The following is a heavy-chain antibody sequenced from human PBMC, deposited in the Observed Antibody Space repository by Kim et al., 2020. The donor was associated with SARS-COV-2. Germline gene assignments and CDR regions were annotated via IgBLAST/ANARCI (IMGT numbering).Heavy chain of an antibody. V-gene: IGHV4-59*08. Sequence: SETLSLTCTVSGGSLSNYYWSWIRQPPGKGLEWIGNIYNRGSPSFNPSLKSRVTISIDTSKNQFSLKLSSVTAADTAMYFCTSAFNGATDAFDFWGQGT. CDR3: TSAFNGATDAFDF. D-gene: IGHD2-8*01. J-gene: IGHJ3*01. CDR2: IYNRGSP. CDR1: GGSLSNYY.